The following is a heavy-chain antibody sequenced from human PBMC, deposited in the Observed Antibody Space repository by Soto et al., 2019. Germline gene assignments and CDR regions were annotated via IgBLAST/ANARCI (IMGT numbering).Heavy chain of an antibody. CDR2: IWYDGSNK. V-gene: IGHV3-33*01. CDR3: ASSGLGYCSGGSCYEGRADRWYYYYYMDV. CDR1: GFTFSSYG. Sequence: GGSLRLSCAASGFTFSSYGMHWVRQAPGKGLEWVAVIWYDGSNKYYADSVKGRFTISRDNSKNTLYLQMNSLRAEDTAVYYCASSGLGYCSGGSCYEGRADRWYYYYYMDVWGKGTTVTVSS. D-gene: IGHD2-15*01. J-gene: IGHJ6*03.